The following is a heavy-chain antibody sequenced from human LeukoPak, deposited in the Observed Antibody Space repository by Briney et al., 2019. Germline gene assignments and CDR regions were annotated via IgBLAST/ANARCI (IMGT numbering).Heavy chain of an antibody. CDR1: GFTFRYYG. CDR3: AKDFTEKNDAFDI. D-gene: IGHD1-14*01. Sequence: GGSLRLSCAASGFTFRYYGMHWVRQAPGKGLEWVAVVSSDGSNKYHADSVRGRFIISRDNSMNTLYLQMNGLRADDTAVYYCAKDFTEKNDAFDIWGQGTMVTVSS. V-gene: IGHV3-30*18. CDR2: VSSDGSNK. J-gene: IGHJ3*02.